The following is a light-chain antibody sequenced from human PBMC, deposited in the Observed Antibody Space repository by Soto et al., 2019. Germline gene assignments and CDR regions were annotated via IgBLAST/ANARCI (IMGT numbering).Light chain of an antibody. CDR1: QNVNFN. CDR2: GAS. CDR3: QQYNNWPRT. V-gene: IGKV3-15*01. J-gene: IGKJ1*01. Sequence: EIVVPQSPATLSVSPGARATLSCRASQNVNFNFAWYQQKPGQAPRLLIYGASTRATGIPARFSGSGSGTEFTLTISSLQAEDFAVYYCQQYNNWPRTFGQGTKGDIK.